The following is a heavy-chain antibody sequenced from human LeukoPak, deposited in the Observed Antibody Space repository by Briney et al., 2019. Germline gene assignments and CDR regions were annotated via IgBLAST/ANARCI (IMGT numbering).Heavy chain of an antibody. V-gene: IGHV1-18*01. CDR3: ARLTPGGIGGNLIFDY. Sequence: ASVKVSCKASGYTFTSYGISWVRQAPGQGLEWMGWISAYNGNTNYAQKLQGRVTMTTDTSTSTAYMELRSLRSDDTAVYYCARLTPGGIGGNLIFDYWGQGTLVTVSS. CDR1: GYTFTSYG. J-gene: IGHJ4*02. D-gene: IGHD4-23*01. CDR2: ISAYNGNT.